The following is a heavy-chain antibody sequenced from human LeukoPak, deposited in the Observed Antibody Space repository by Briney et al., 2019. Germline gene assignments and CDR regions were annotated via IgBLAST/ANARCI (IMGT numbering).Heavy chain of an antibody. Sequence: GASVKVSCKASGCTFTGYYMHWVRQAPGQGLEWMGWINPNSGGTNYAQKFQGRVTMTRDTSISTAYMELSRLRSDDTAVYYCARDTRYCSGGSCDGDYWGQGTLVTVSS. CDR2: INPNSGGT. D-gene: IGHD2-15*01. CDR3: ARDTRYCSGGSCDGDY. J-gene: IGHJ4*02. CDR1: GCTFTGYY. V-gene: IGHV1-2*02.